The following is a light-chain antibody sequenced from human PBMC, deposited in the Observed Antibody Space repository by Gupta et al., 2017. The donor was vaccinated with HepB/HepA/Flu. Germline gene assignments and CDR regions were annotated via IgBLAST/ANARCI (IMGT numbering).Light chain of an antibody. Sequence: SYGLTQPLSVSVSPGQTATITCSGDTLARQYSYWYQQKPGQVPLLIIFKDTKRPSGVPERFSASSSGTTVTLTIAGVQPEDEADYYCQSLDDTDNFHVVVFGGGTKVTVL. CDR1: TLARQY. V-gene: IGLV3-25*03. CDR3: QSLDDTDNFHVVV. J-gene: IGLJ2*01. CDR2: KDT.